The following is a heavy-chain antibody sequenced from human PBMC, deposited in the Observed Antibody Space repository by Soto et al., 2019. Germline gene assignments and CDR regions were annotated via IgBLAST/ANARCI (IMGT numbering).Heavy chain of an antibody. Sequence: QVQLQESGPGLVKPSQTLSLTCTVSGDSISSGDHYWSCIRQPPGKGLEWIGYIYYSGTTYSRPSLQSRVTISVDTSKNQFSLKLNSVTAADTAVYYCARGAYSDSSSYFDYWGQGTLVPVSS. D-gene: IGHD6-6*01. CDR3: ARGAYSDSSSYFDY. J-gene: IGHJ4*02. V-gene: IGHV4-30-4*01. CDR1: GDSISSGDHY. CDR2: IYYSGTT.